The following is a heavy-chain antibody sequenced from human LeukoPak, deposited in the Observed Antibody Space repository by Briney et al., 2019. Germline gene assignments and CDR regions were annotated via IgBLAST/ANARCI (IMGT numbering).Heavy chain of an antibody. CDR2: IYLGDSDT. V-gene: IGHV5-51*01. CDR3: ASVTSITIFGVVSSWFDP. Sequence: GESLKISCKASGYSFTSYWIGWVRQMPGKGLEWMGIIYLGDSDTRYSPSFQGQVTISADKSISTAYLQWSSLKASDTAMYYCASVTSITIFGVVSSWFDPWGQGTLVTVSS. J-gene: IGHJ5*02. CDR1: GYSFTSYW. D-gene: IGHD3-3*01.